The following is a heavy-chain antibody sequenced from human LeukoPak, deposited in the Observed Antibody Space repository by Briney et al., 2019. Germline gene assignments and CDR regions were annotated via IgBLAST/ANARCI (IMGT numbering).Heavy chain of an antibody. CDR2: ISAYNGNT. CDR3: ARGSAEYSSVQTFDY. V-gene: IGHV1-18*01. Sequence: ASVKVSCKASGYTFTSYGISWVRQAPGQGLEWMGWISAYNGNTNYAQKPQGRVTMTTDTSTSTAYMELRSLRSDDTAVYYCARGSAEYSSVQTFDYWGQGTLVTVSS. D-gene: IGHD6-19*01. J-gene: IGHJ4*02. CDR1: GYTFTSYG.